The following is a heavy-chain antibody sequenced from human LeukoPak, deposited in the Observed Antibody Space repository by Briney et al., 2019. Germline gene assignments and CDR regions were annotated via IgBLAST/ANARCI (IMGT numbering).Heavy chain of an antibody. CDR3: ARGRCYYDFWSGYFNWFDP. D-gene: IGHD3-3*01. J-gene: IGHJ5*02. V-gene: IGHV1-8*03. Sequence: ASVKVSCKASGYTFISYDINWVLQATGQGLEWMGWMNPNSGNTGYAQKFQGRVTITRNTSISTAYMELSSLRSEDTAVYQCARGRCYYDFWSGYFNWFDPWGQGTLVTVSS. CDR2: MNPNSGNT. CDR1: GYTFISYD.